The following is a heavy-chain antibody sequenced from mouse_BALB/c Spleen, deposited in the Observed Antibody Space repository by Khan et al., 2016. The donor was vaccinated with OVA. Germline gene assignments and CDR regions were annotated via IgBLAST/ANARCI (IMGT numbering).Heavy chain of an antibody. CDR3: VKGDDYDGTY. CDR2: INTYTGET. D-gene: IGHD2-4*01. CDR1: GYTFTNYG. V-gene: IGHV9-3-1*01. Sequence: QIQLVQSGPELKKPGEIVKISCKASGYTFTNYGMNWVKQAPGKGLKWMGWINTYTGETTYAADFKGRFAFSLETSASTAYLQINSLRNEDTATYCCVKGDDYDGTYWGQGTLVTVSA. J-gene: IGHJ3*01.